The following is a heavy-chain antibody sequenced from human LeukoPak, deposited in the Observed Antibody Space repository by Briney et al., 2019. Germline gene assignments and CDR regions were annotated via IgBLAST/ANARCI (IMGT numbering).Heavy chain of an antibody. D-gene: IGHD1-1*01. CDR3: ARQALADYFDY. V-gene: IGHV4-39*01. Sequence: SETLSLTCTVPGGSISSSSDYWGWIRQPPGKGLEWIGTINYSGNTLYNPSLKSRVTISVDTSRNQFSLKLRSVTAADTAVYYCARQALADYFDYWGQGTLVTVSS. J-gene: IGHJ4*02. CDR2: INYSGNT. CDR1: GGSISSSSDY.